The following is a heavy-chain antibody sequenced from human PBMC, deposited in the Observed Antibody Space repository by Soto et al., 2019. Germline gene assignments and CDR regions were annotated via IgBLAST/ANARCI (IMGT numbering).Heavy chain of an antibody. D-gene: IGHD2-21*02. J-gene: IGHJ5*02. CDR3: GKDDLDIKGGARVVGTGPVGDL. V-gene: IGHV3-30*18. CDR2: IFSDGSKR. Sequence: QVQLAESGGGVVQPGRSLRLSCAASGFMFSLSDMHWVRQTPGNGLEWVSVIFSDGSKRYYADSVQDRFTISRDKSKNTLYLQMDSLPREGTAVYYCGKDDLDIKGGARVVGTGPVGDLWGRGTLVTVSS. CDR1: GFMFSLSD.